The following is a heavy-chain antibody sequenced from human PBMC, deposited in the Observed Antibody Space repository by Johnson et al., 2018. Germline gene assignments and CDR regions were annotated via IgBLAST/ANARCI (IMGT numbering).Heavy chain of an antibody. CDR3: ARAMVVPAAMRYYYYYYGMDV. J-gene: IGHJ6*02. CDR1: GGSISSYY. D-gene: IGHD2-2*01. Sequence: QVQLQESGPGLVKPSETXSLTCTVSGGSISSYYWSWIRQPPGKGLEWIGYIYYSGSTNYNPSLKSRVTISVDTSKNQFSLKLSSVTAADTAVYYCARAMVVPAAMRYYYYYYGMDVWGQGTTVTVSS. CDR2: IYYSGST. V-gene: IGHV4-59*01.